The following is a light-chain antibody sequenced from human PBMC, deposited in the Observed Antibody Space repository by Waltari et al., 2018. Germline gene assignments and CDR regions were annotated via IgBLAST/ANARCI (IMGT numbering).Light chain of an antibody. CDR3: QQSYSTPRS. CDR2: AAS. Sequence: DIQMTPSTSSLSASVGDRVTITCRASQSISSHLNWYQQKPGKAPKILIYAASSLQSGVPSRFSGSGSGTDFTLTISSLQPEDFVTYYCQQSYSTPRSFGPGTKVDIK. V-gene: IGKV1-39*01. J-gene: IGKJ3*01. CDR1: QSISSH.